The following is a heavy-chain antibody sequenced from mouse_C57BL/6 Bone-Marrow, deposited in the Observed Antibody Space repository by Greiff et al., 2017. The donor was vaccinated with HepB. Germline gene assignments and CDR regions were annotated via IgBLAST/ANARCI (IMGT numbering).Heavy chain of an antibody. D-gene: IGHD1-1*01. CDR1: GYSFTSYY. Sequence: QVQLKESGPELVKPGASVKISCKASGYSFTSYYIHWVKQRPGQGLEWIGWIYPGSGNTKYNEKFKGKATLTADTSSSTAYMQLSSLTSEDSAVYYCARRGTTVEGFAYWGQGTLVTVSA. CDR2: IYPGSGNT. J-gene: IGHJ3*01. V-gene: IGHV1-66*01. CDR3: ARRGTTVEGFAY.